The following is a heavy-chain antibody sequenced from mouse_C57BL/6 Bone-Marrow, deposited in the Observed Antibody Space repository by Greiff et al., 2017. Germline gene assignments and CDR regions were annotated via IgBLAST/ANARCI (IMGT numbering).Heavy chain of an antibody. J-gene: IGHJ3*01. V-gene: IGHV3-6*01. Sequence: VQLKESGPGLVKPSQSLSLTCSVTGYSITSGYYWNWIRQFPGNKLEWMGYISYDGSNNYNPSLKNRISITRDTSKNQFFLKLNSVTTEDTATYYCARGDSNYRFAYWGQGTLVTVSA. CDR3: ARGDSNYRFAY. CDR2: ISYDGSN. CDR1: GYSITSGYY. D-gene: IGHD2-5*01.